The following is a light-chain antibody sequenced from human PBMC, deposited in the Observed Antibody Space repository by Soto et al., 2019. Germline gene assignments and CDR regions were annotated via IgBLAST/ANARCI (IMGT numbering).Light chain of an antibody. CDR2: RSN. J-gene: IGLJ3*02. V-gene: IGLV1-47*01. Sequence: QSVLTQPPSASGTPGQRVTISCSGSSSNIGSNHVYWYQQVPGTAPKLLIYRSNQRPSGVPDRFSGSKSGTSASLAISGLRSEDEADYYCAAWDDSLSGRVFGGGTKLTV. CDR3: AAWDDSLSGRV. CDR1: SSNIGSNH.